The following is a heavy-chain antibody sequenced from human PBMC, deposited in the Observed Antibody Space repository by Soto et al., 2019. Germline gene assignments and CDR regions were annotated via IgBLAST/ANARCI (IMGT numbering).Heavy chain of an antibody. CDR1: GGSFSGYY. V-gene: IGHV4-34*01. CDR3: ARGGYYDSSGGLDAFDI. D-gene: IGHD3-22*01. J-gene: IGHJ3*02. Sequence: SETLSLTCAVYGGSFSGYYWSWIRQPPGKGLEWIGEINHSGSTNYNPSLKSRVTISVDTSKNQFSLKLSSVTAADTAVYHCARGGYYDSSGGLDAFDIWGQGTMVTVSS. CDR2: INHSGST.